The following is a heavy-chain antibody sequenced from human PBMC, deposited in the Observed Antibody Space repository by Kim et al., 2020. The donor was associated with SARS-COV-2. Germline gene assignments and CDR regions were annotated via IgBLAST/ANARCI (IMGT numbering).Heavy chain of an antibody. D-gene: IGHD3-9*01. Sequence: GGSLRLSCTASGFTFGDYAMSWVRQAPGKGLEWVGFIRSKAYGGTTEYAASVKGRFTISRDDSKSIAYLQMNSLKTEDTAVYYCTRGGVRNLYYDILTGYYGGPHEDYGMDVWGQGTTVTVSS. V-gene: IGHV3-49*04. CDR1: GFTFGDYA. J-gene: IGHJ6*02. CDR3: TRGGVRNLYYDILTGYYGGPHEDYGMDV. CDR2: IRSKAYGGTT.